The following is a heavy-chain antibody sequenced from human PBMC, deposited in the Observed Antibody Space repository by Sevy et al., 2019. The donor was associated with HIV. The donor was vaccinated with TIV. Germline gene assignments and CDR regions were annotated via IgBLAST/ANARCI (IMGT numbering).Heavy chain of an antibody. Sequence: GGSLRLSCAASGFTFNTYTMNWVRQAPGKGLEWVSSISFSSNYIYYVDSVKGRFTISRDNAQNSLYLQMNSLRAEDTAVYYCARPYGSGSWEAFDIWGQGTMVTVSS. D-gene: IGHD3-10*01. J-gene: IGHJ3*02. CDR1: GFTFNTYT. CDR2: ISFSSNYI. V-gene: IGHV3-21*01. CDR3: ARPYGSGSWEAFDI.